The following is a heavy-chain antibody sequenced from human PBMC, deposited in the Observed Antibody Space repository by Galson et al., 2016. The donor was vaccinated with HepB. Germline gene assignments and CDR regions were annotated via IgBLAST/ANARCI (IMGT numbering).Heavy chain of an antibody. CDR3: ARVGRLDFWSGFYVPPFDF. CDR1: GGSISSGDYY. V-gene: IGHV4-31*03. D-gene: IGHD3-3*01. CDR2: ISYSGST. Sequence: TLSLTCTVSGGSISSGDYYWSWIRQHPGKGLEWIGYISYSGSTYYNPSLKSRVTISVDTSMNQFSLKLSSVTAADTAVYYCARVGRLDFWSGFYVPPFDFWGQGALVTVSS. J-gene: IGHJ4*02.